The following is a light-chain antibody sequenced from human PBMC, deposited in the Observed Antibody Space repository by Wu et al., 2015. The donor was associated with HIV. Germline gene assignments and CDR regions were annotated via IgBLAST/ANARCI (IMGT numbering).Light chain of an antibody. CDR1: QDISNS. CDR2: GAS. CDR3: QEYHPIRSWT. J-gene: IGKJ1*01. V-gene: IGKV1-NL1*01. Sequence: DIQMTQSPSSLSASVGDRVTISCRASQDISNSLAWYQQKPGKAPKLLIYGASSLENGVPSRFSGSGSGTDYTLSISSLQPEDFATYWCQEYHPIRSWTFGQGTRVEV.